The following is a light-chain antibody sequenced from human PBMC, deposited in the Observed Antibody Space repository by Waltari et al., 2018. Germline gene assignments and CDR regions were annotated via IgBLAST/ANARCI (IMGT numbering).Light chain of an antibody. Sequence: EIVLIQSPDTLFLSPGERAPLSCRASQSIGSYLAWYQQKPGLAPSLLIYAASNRAAGIPARFSGSGSGTDFTLTISSLEPEDFAVYYCQHRSNWPPSFGQGTKVEIE. CDR3: QHRSNWPPS. V-gene: IGKV3-11*01. CDR1: QSIGSY. CDR2: AAS. J-gene: IGKJ2*01.